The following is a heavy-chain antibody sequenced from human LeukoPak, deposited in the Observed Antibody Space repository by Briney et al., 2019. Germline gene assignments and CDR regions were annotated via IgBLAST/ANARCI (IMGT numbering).Heavy chain of an antibody. CDR2: INWNGGST. J-gene: IGHJ4*02. Sequence: GGSLRLSCAASGFTFDDYGMSWVRQAPGKGLEWVSGINWNGGSTGYVDSVKGRFTISRDNAKNSLYLQMNSLRAEDTAVYYCAKRASGSGTSLYYFDYWGQGTLVTVSP. CDR3: AKRASGSGTSLYYFDY. D-gene: IGHD3-10*01. CDR1: GFTFDDYG. V-gene: IGHV3-20*04.